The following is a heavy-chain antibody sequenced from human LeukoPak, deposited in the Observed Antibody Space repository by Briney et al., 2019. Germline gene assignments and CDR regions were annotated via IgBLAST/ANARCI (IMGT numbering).Heavy chain of an antibody. CDR2: ISWNSGSI. Sequence: PGGSLRLSCAASGFTFHDYAMHWVRQAPGKGLEWVSGISWNSGSIGYADSVKGRFTISRDNAQNSLSLQMNSLRAEDMALYYCVKDMSDRVVPADIRGGGFDYWGRGTLVTVSS. V-gene: IGHV3-9*03. CDR3: VKDMSDRVVPADIRGGGFDY. D-gene: IGHD2-2*02. J-gene: IGHJ4*02. CDR1: GFTFHDYA.